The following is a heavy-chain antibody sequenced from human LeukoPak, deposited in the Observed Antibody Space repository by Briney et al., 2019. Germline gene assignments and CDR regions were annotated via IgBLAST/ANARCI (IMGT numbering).Heavy chain of an antibody. CDR1: GGSISSSSYY. D-gene: IGHD3-22*01. Sequence: SETLSLTCTVSGGSISSSSYYWGWIRQPPGKGLEWIGSIYYSGSTYYNPSLKSRVTISVDTSKNQFSLKLSSVTAADTAVYYCARRDSSITKGAFDIWGQGTMVTVSS. CDR3: ARRDSSITKGAFDI. CDR2: IYYSGST. V-gene: IGHV4-39*01. J-gene: IGHJ3*02.